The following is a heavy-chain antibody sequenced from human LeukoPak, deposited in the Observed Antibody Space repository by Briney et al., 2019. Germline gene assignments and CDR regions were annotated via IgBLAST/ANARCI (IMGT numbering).Heavy chain of an antibody. V-gene: IGHV3-21*01. CDR1: GFTFSSYS. Sequence: PGGSLRLSCVASGFTFSSYSMNWVRQAPGKGLEWVSCVTTNSDMYYADSVKGRFTVSRDNAKNSVYLQMNSLRAEDTAVYYCARDHDYWGQGTLVTVSS. CDR3: ARDHDY. CDR2: VTTNSDM. J-gene: IGHJ4*02.